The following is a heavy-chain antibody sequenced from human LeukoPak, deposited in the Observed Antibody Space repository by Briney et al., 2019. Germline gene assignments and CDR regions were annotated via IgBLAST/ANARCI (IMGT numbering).Heavy chain of an antibody. CDR1: GYTFTGYY. CDR3: ARDGRSYYDILTGYLLRVPANWFDP. D-gene: IGHD3-9*01. CDR2: INPNSGGT. V-gene: IGHV1-2*02. J-gene: IGHJ5*02. Sequence: VASVNVSCKASGYTFTGYYMHWVRQAPGQGLEWMGWINPNSGGTNYAQTFQGRVTMTRDTSISTAYMELSRLRSDDTAVYYCARDGRSYYDILTGYLLRVPANWFDPWGQGTLVTVSS.